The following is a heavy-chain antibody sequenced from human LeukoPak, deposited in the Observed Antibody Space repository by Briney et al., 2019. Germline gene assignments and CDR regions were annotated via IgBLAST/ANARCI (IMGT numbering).Heavy chain of an antibody. CDR1: GFTFSSYA. Sequence: TGGSLRLSCAASGFTFSSYAMGWVRQAPGKGLEWVSAISVSGAGTYYADSVKGRFTISRDNSKNMLYLQMNSLRAEDTAVYYCAKEGGASRESHFDYWGQGTLVTVSS. J-gene: IGHJ4*02. CDR3: AKEGGASRESHFDY. D-gene: IGHD1-26*01. V-gene: IGHV3-23*01. CDR2: ISVSGAGT.